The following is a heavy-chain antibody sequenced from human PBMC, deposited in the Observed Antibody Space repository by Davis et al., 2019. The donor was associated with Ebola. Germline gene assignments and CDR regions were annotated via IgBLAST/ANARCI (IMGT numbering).Heavy chain of an antibody. J-gene: IGHJ6*02. CDR1: GYSFTSYW. V-gene: IGHV5-51*01. CDR3: ARGGITGTGNNYYYGMDV. CDR2: IYPGDSDT. D-gene: IGHD1-20*01. Sequence: GESLKISCHGSGYSFTSYWIGWVRQMPGKGLKWMGIIYPGDSDTRYSPSFQGQVTISADKSISTAYLQWSSLKASDTAMYYCARGGITGTGNNYYYGMDVWGQGTTVTVSS.